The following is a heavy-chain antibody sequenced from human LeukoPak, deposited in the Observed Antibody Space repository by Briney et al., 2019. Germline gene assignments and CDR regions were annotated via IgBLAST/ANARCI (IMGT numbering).Heavy chain of an antibody. CDR2: ISYDGSNK. Sequence: SGRSLRLSCAASGFTFSSYAMHWVRQAPGKGLEWVAVISYDGSNKYYADSVKGRFTISRDNSKNTLYLQMNSLRAEDTAVYYCARVSEEGKHYDYVWGSYRTLDYWGQGTLVTVSS. CDR3: ARVSEEGKHYDYVWGSYRTLDY. CDR1: GFTFSSYA. J-gene: IGHJ4*02. D-gene: IGHD3-16*02. V-gene: IGHV3-30*04.